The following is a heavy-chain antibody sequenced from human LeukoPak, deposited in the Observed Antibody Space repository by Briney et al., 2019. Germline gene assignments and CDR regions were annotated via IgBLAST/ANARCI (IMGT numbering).Heavy chain of an antibody. Sequence: SQTLSLTCTVSGGSISSGSYYWSWIRQPAGKGLEWIGRIYTSGSTNYNPSLKSRVTMSVDTSKNQFSLKLSSVTAADTAVYYCARDLSGSRNNWFDPWGQGTLVTVSS. CDR1: GGSISSGSYY. J-gene: IGHJ5*02. V-gene: IGHV4-61*02. CDR2: IYTSGST. CDR3: ARDLSGSRNNWFDP. D-gene: IGHD3-9*01.